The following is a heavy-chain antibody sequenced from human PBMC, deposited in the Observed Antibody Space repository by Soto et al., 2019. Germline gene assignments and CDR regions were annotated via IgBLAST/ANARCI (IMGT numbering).Heavy chain of an antibody. J-gene: IGHJ5*02. CDR1: GGSVSSSSYY. CDR3: ARPVGCSSTSCYDGWFDP. CDR2: IYYRGST. D-gene: IGHD2-2*01. Sequence: SETLSLTCTVSGGSVSSSSYYWGWIRQPPGKGLEWIGNIYYRGSTYYNPSLKSRVTISVDTSKNQFSLKLSSVTAADTAVYYCARPVGCSSTSCYDGWFDPWGQGTLVTVSS. V-gene: IGHV4-39*01.